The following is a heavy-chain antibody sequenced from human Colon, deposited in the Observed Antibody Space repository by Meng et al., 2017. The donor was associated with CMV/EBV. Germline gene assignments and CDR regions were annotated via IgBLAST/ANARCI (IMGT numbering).Heavy chain of an antibody. CDR1: GYSFTSYW. CDR3: ARQSIGYCTNGVCSHFDY. D-gene: IGHD2-8*01. Sequence: GESLKISCKGSGYSFTSYWIGWVRQMPGKGLEWIGIIYPGNSDTRYSPSFQGQVTISADKSISTAYLQRSSLTASDTAMYYCARQSIGYCTNGVCSHFDYWGQGTLVTVSS. CDR2: IYPGNSDT. J-gene: IGHJ4*02. V-gene: IGHV5-51*01.